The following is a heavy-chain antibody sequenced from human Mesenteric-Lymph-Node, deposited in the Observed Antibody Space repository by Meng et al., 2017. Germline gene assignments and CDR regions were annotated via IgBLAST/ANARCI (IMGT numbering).Heavy chain of an antibody. J-gene: IGHJ4*02. D-gene: IGHD1-1*01. Sequence: VQLQESGPGLVKPSGTRSLTCTVSGDSISSDIWCSWVRQPQGKGLEWIGEVYHRGDTNYNPSLKSRVVISVDRSKNQFSLNLSSVTAADTAVYYCGRDQGRQLINHWGQGTLVTVSS. CDR3: GRDQGRQLINH. V-gene: IGHV4-4*02. CDR1: GDSISSDIW. CDR2: VYHRGDT.